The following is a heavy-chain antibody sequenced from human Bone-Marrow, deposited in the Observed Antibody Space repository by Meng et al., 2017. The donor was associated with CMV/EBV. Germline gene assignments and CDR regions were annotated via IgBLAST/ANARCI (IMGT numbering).Heavy chain of an antibody. Sequence: GESLKISCAASGFTLSSYWMSWVRQAPGKGLEWVANIKQDGSEKYYVDSVKGRFTISRDNAKNSLYLQMNSLRAEDTAVYYCARTEVPYYYYYGMDVWGQGTTVTVSS. CDR3: ARTEVPYYYYYGMDV. D-gene: IGHD1-1*01. CDR1: GFTLSSYW. CDR2: IKQDGSEK. J-gene: IGHJ6*02. V-gene: IGHV3-7*01.